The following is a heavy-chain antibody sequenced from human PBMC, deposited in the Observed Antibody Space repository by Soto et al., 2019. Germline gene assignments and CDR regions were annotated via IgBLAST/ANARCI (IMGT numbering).Heavy chain of an antibody. J-gene: IGHJ5*02. CDR1: GGSFTGHF. CDR2: VSHSGNT. V-gene: IGHV4-34*01. CDR3: VRDGHCITTSCYGNWFDP. D-gene: IGHD2-2*01. Sequence: PSETLSLTCTVSGGSFTGHFWSWVRQPPGKGLEWIGEVSHSGNTKYYPSLRSRVTLSVDSSKNQISLALTSVTAEDTAVYYCVRDGHCITTSCYGNWFDPWGQGTLVTVSS.